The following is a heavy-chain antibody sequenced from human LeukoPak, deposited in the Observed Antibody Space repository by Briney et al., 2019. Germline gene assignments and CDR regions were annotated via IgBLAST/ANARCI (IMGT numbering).Heavy chain of an antibody. D-gene: IGHD3-10*02. CDR3: ARGNTMCGLTAIPCSRNKGEIEDY. CDR1: GYTFTSYA. J-gene: IGHJ4*02. CDR2: INAGNGNT. V-gene: IGHV1-3*01. Sequence: ASVKVSCKASGYTFTSYAMHWVRQAPGQRLEWMGWINAGNGNTKYSQKFQGRVTITADESTSTAYMELSSLRSEDTAVYYCARGNTMCGLTAIPCSRNKGEIEDYWGQGTLVTVSS.